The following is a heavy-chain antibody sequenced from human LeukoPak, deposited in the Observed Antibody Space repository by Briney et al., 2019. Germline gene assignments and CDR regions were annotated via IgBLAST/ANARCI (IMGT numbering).Heavy chain of an antibody. J-gene: IGHJ3*02. CDR2: INAGDGNT. V-gene: IGHV1-3*01. Sequence: ASVKVSCKASGYTFTNYAMHWVRQAPGQRLEWMALINAGDGNTKYSQKFQDRVTITRDTSASTAYMELSSLRSEDTAVYYCATLYCGGDCSSTSGDAFDIWGQGTMVTVSS. CDR3: ATLYCGGDCSSTSGDAFDI. CDR1: GYTFTNYA. D-gene: IGHD2-21*02.